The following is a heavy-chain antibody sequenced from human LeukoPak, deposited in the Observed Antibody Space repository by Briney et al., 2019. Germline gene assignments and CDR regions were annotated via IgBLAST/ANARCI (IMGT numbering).Heavy chain of an antibody. CDR1: GGSISSGSYF. J-gene: IGHJ4*02. CDR3: ARVGGGPDY. D-gene: IGHD2-15*01. Sequence: SETLSLTCTVSGGSISSGSYFWSWIRQPAGKGLEWIGRIYTSGRTNYNPSLKSRVTISVDTSKNHFSLKLTSVTAADTAVYYCARVGGGPDYWGQGTLVTVSS. CDR2: IYTSGRT. V-gene: IGHV4-61*02.